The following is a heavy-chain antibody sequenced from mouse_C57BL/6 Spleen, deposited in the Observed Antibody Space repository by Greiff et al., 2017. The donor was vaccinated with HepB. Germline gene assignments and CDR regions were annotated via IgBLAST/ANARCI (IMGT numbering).Heavy chain of an antibody. Sequence: QVQLQQPGAELVRPGSSVKLSCKASGYTFTSYWMDWVKQRPGQGLEWIGNIYPSDSETHYNQKFKDKATLTVDKSSSTAYMQLSSLTSEDSAVYDCARRGYYYGSSPPWYFDVWGTGTTVTVSS. CDR3: ARRGYYYGSSPPWYFDV. D-gene: IGHD1-1*01. J-gene: IGHJ1*03. V-gene: IGHV1-61*01. CDR1: GYTFTSYW. CDR2: IYPSDSET.